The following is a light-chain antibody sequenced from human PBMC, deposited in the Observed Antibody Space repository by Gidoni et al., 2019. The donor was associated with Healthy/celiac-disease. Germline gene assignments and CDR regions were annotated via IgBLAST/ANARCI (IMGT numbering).Light chain of an antibody. Sequence: DIQMTQSPSSLSASVGDSVTITCQASQDISNYLNWYQQKPGKAPKLLFYDASNLETGVPSRFSGSGSGTDFTFTISSLQPEDIATYYCQQYDNLLLTFGGGTKVEIQ. V-gene: IGKV1-33*01. CDR1: QDISNY. CDR3: QQYDNLLLT. CDR2: DAS. J-gene: IGKJ4*01.